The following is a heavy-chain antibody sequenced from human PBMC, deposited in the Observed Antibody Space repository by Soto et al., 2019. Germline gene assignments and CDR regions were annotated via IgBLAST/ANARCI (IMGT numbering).Heavy chain of an antibody. V-gene: IGHV3-33*01. J-gene: IGHJ4*02. CDR2: IWYDGSNK. CDR1: RFTFYSYG. Sequence: QVQLVESGGGVVQPGRSLRLSCAASRFTFYSYGMHWVRQAPGKGLEWVAVIWYDGSNKYYADSVKGRFTISRDNSKNTLYLQINSLRAEDTAVYYCARDGPIDYWGQGTLVTVSS. CDR3: ARDGPIDY.